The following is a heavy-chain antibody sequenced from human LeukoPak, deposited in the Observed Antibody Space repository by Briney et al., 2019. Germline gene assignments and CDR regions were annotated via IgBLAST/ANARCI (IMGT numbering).Heavy chain of an antibody. CDR1: GYTFTSYD. CDR2: MNPNSGNT. Sequence: ASVKVSCKASGYTFTSYDINWVRQATGQGLEWMGWMNPNSGNTGYAQKFQGRVTITADESTSTAYMELSSLRSEDTAVYYCARDPDYYDSSGYSRGYYYGMDVWGQGTTVTVSS. V-gene: IGHV1-8*01. CDR3: ARDPDYYDSSGYSRGYYYGMDV. J-gene: IGHJ6*02. D-gene: IGHD3-22*01.